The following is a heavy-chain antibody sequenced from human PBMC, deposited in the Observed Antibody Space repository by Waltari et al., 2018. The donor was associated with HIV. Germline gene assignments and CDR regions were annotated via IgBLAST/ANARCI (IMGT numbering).Heavy chain of an antibody. CDR3: ARLRGRGGITMIVPRFDP. Sequence: QLQLQESGPGLVKPSETLSLTCTVSGGSISSTSYYWGWIRQPPGKGLEWIGTIYYSGRTYDNPSLKSRVTISGDTSKNQFSLKLSSVTAADTAVYYCARLRGRGGITMIVPRFDPWGQGTLVTVSS. V-gene: IGHV4-39*01. D-gene: IGHD3-22*01. CDR1: GGSISSTSYY. J-gene: IGHJ5*02. CDR2: IYYSGRT.